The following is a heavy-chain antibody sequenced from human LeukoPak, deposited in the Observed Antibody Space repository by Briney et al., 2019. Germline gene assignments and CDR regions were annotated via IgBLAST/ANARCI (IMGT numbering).Heavy chain of an antibody. D-gene: IGHD2-15*01. CDR1: GFTFSSYS. CDR3: ARGYCSGGSCYPFFDY. V-gene: IGHV3-21*01. J-gene: IGHJ4*02. Sequence: PGGSLRLSCAASGFTFSSYSMNWVRQAPGKGLEWVSSISSSSSYIYYADSVKGRFTISRDNAKNSLYLQMNSLRAEDTAVYYCARGYCSGGSCYPFFDYWGQGTLVTVSS. CDR2: ISSSSSYI.